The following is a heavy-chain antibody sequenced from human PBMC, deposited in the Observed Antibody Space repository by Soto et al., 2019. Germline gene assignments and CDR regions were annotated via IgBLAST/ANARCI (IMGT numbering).Heavy chain of an antibody. Sequence: QVQLVQSGAEVKKPGASVKVSCKASGYTFSSYAISWVRQAPGQGLEWMGGIIPIFGTANYAQKFQGRVTITADESTSTAYMELSSLRSEDTAVYYCARDPRLNYYYYYGMDVWGQGTTVTVSS. J-gene: IGHJ6*02. D-gene: IGHD4-17*01. CDR2: IIPIFGTA. V-gene: IGHV1-69*01. CDR1: GYTFSSYA. CDR3: ARDPRLNYYYYYGMDV.